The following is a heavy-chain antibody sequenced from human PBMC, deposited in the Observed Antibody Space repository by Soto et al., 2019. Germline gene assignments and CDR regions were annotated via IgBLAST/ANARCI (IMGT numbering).Heavy chain of an antibody. J-gene: IGHJ6*02. D-gene: IGHD2-2*01. CDR3: ARDLDRYCSSTSCYYYYGMDV. CDR2: INAGNGNT. Sequence: QVQLVQSGAEVKKPGASVKVSCKASGYTFTSYAMHWVRQTPGQRLEWMGWINAGNGNTKYSQKFQGRVTITRDTSASTDYMELSSLRSEDTAVYYCARDLDRYCSSTSCYYYYGMDVWGQGTTVTVSS. CDR1: GYTFTSYA. V-gene: IGHV1-3*01.